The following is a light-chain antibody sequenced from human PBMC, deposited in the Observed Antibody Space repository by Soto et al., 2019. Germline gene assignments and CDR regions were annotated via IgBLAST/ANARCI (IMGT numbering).Light chain of an antibody. Sequence: DIQMTQSPSSLSASVGDVVSITCWASQSISGHLNWYQQKPGRAPKLLILAASSLQSGVPSRFSGGVSGTDFTLTISSLEPEDFATYYCQQRDSLPQTFGPGTKVDIK. CDR3: QQRDSLPQT. CDR2: AAS. CDR1: QSISGH. V-gene: IGKV1-39*01. J-gene: IGKJ1*01.